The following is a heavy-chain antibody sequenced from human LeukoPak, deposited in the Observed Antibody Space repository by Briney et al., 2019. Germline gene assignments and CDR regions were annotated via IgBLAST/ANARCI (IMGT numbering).Heavy chain of an antibody. V-gene: IGHV5-51*01. CDR3: TRQAPYYLHIPGNDAFDI. CDR2: IYPNNSHT. Sequence: VESLKISCQGSEYNFPTYWIGWVRQMPGKGLEWMGIIYPNNSHTKYSPSFQGQVTFSADKSITTAYLQWSSLKASDTAMYYCTRQAPYYLHIPGNDAFDIWGQGTMVTVSS. J-gene: IGHJ3*02. D-gene: IGHD2-21*01. CDR1: EYNFPTYW.